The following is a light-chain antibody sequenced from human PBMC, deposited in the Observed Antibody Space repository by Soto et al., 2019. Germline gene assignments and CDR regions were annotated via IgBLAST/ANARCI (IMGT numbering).Light chain of an antibody. Sequence: EIVVTQSPCTLSVSPVERSTLSGRASQSVSINLAWYQQKPSQAPRLLIYDASTRATGIPARFSGSGSGTEFTLTISSLQSKDFAVYYCQQYNNWHPLTFGGGTKVDIK. CDR3: QQYNNWHPLT. CDR2: DAS. CDR1: QSVSIN. J-gene: IGKJ4*01. V-gene: IGKV3D-15*01.